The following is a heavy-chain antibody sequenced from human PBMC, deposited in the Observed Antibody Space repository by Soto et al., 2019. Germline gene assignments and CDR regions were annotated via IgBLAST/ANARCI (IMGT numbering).Heavy chain of an antibody. V-gene: IGHV3-7*01. Sequence: PGGSLRLSCAVSGFTFGSYWMNWVRLIPGKGLEWVAYIKPDGSATYYVDSVKGRFTISRDNAKNSLYLQMNSLRVEDTSVYYCARAGYCGPGCYYYFDYWGQGILVTVS. CDR1: GFTFGSYW. CDR2: IKPDGSAT. D-gene: IGHD2-21*02. CDR3: ARAGYCGPGCYYYFDY. J-gene: IGHJ4*02.